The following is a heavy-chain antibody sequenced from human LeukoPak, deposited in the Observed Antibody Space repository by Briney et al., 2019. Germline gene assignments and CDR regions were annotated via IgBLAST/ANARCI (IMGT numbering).Heavy chain of an antibody. CDR3: ARDWQYSSGWYDGYYFDY. CDR1: GFTFSSYW. V-gene: IGHV3-7*03. J-gene: IGHJ4*02. D-gene: IGHD6-19*01. Sequence: PGGSLRLSCAASGFTFSSYWMSWVRQAPGKGLEWVANIKQDGSEKYYVDSVKGRFTISRDNAKNSLYLQMNSLRAEDTAVHYCARDWQYSSGWYDGYYFDYWGQGTLVTVSS. CDR2: IKQDGSEK.